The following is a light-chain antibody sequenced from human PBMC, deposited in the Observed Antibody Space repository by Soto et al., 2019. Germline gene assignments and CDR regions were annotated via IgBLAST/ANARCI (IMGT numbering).Light chain of an antibody. V-gene: IGLV1-44*01. J-gene: IGLJ3*02. Sequence: QSVLTQPPSASGTPGQRVTISCSGSSSNIGSNAVSWYQHFPGTAPKVLIYSYDQRPSGVPDRFSGSKSGTSASLAISGLQAEDEADYFCAAWGDSLNTWVFGGGTKVTVL. CDR1: SSNIGSNA. CDR2: SYD. CDR3: AAWGDSLNTWV.